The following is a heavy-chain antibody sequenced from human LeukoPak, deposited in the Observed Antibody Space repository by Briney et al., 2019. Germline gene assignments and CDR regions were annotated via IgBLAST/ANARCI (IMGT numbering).Heavy chain of an antibody. CDR2: ISPSGST. Sequence: SETLSLTCTVSGGSINGGNYCWTWLRQPAGKGLEWIGRISPSGSTNHNPSLTSRVTISVDTSKNQFSLKLNFVTAADTAVYYCARVSYQEGVDYWGQGTLVTVSS. V-gene: IGHV4-61*02. CDR1: GGSINGGNYC. CDR3: ARVSYQEGVDY. J-gene: IGHJ4*02. D-gene: IGHD2-2*01.